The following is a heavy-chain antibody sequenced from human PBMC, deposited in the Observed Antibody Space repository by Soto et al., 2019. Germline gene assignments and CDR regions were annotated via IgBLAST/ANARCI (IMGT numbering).Heavy chain of an antibody. CDR1: GFTFSDYA. Sequence: GGSLRLSCAASGFTFSDYAMSWVRQAPGKGLEWVSAISSSSSYIYYADSVKGRFTISRDNAKNSLYLQMNSLRAEDTAVYYCARDDGYSYGRAFDYWGQGTLVTVSS. CDR2: ISSSSSYI. J-gene: IGHJ4*02. D-gene: IGHD5-18*01. CDR3: ARDDGYSYGRAFDY. V-gene: IGHV3-21*01.